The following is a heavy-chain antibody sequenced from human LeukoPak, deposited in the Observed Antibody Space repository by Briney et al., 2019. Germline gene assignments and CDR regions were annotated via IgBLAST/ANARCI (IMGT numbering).Heavy chain of an antibody. CDR1: GFTFSSYW. CDR3: AELGITMIGGV. Sequence: GGSLRLSCAASGFTFSSYWMSWLRQARGKGLEWVANIKQDGSEKYYVDSVKGRFTISRDNAKNSLYLQMNSLRAEDTAVYYCAELGITMIGGVWGKGTTVTISS. CDR2: IKQDGSEK. V-gene: IGHV3-7*01. D-gene: IGHD3-10*02. J-gene: IGHJ6*04.